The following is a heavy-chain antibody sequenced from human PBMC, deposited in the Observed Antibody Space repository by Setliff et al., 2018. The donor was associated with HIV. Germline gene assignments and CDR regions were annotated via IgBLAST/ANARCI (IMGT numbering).Heavy chain of an antibody. J-gene: IGHJ4*02. V-gene: IGHV4-34*01. CDR1: GGSFSGFY. Sequence: SETLSLTCAVYGGSFSGFYWNWIRQPPGKGLEWIGEINHSGSTNYNPSLKSRVTISVDTSKNQFSPRLSSMIAADTAVYYCARGPPGSSIGWYVGYWGQGTLVTVSS. CDR2: INHSGST. CDR3: ARGPPGSSIGWYVGY. D-gene: IGHD6-19*01.